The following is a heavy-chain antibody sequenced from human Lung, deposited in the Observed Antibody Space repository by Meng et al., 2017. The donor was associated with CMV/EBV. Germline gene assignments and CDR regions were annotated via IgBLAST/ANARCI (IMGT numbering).Heavy chain of an antibody. CDR2: IEWDDDK. CDR3: AFSGNFEVLSYDF. D-gene: IGHD3-3*01. Sequence: SGPTLVXPPQTLKLNCTFSGFSLSTSGMRVTGIRQPPNKAPEWLARIEWDDDKLYSTSLKTRHTISQDPSKNQVGLTIANMAPVDRATDYCAFSGNFEVLSYDFWGQGTLVTVSS. CDR1: GFSLSTSGMR. J-gene: IGHJ4*02. V-gene: IGHV2-70D*14.